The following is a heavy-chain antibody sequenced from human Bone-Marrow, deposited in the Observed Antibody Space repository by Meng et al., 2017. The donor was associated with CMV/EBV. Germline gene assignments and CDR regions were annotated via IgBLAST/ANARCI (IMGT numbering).Heavy chain of an antibody. D-gene: IGHD6-19*01. V-gene: IGHV1-2*02. J-gene: IGHJ4*02. CDR3: ASDARGGQWLDMDY. CDR2: INPNSGGT. Sequence: ASVKVSCKASGYTFTGYYMHWVRQAPGQGLEWMGWINPNSGGTNYAQKFQGRVTMTSDTSISTAYMELSRLRSDDTAVYYCASDARGGQWLDMDYWGQGTLVTVSS. CDR1: GYTFTGYY.